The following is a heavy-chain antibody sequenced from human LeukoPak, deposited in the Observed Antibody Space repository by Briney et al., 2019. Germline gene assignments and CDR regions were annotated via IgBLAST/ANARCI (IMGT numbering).Heavy chain of an antibody. V-gene: IGHV5-10-1*01. CDR2: IDPSDSYT. CDR1: GYSFTSYW. J-gene: IGHJ6*04. CDR3: ASSTYYYGSGSYYRDYYYYYGMDV. D-gene: IGHD3-10*01. Sequence: GGSLRISCKGSGYSFTSYWISWVRQMPGKGLEWMGRIDPSDSYTNYSPSFQGHVTISADKSISTAYLQWSSLKASDTAMYYCASSTYYYGSGSYYRDYYYYYGMDVWGKGTTVTVSS.